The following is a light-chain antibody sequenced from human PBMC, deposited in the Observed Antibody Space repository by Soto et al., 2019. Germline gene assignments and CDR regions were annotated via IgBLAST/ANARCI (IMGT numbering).Light chain of an antibody. CDR1: QSVSSS. V-gene: IGKV3-20*01. CDR3: QQYGSSGT. J-gene: IGKJ1*01. CDR2: ESS. Sequence: EIMMTQSPPTLSVSPGETATLSCRASQSVSSSLAWYQQKPGQAPRLLMYESSIRATGIPARLSGSGSGTDFTLTIRRLEPEDFAVYYCQQYGSSGTFGQGTKVDIK.